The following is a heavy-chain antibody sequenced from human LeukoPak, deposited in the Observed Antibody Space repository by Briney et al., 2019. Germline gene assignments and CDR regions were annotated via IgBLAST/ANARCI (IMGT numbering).Heavy chain of an antibody. CDR3: ARLYSSGWYVPYYFDY. D-gene: IGHD6-19*01. CDR1: GGSFSGYY. V-gene: IGHV4-34*01. J-gene: IGHJ4*02. Sequence: PSETLSLTCAVYGGSFSGYYWSWIRQPPGKGLEWIGEINHSGSTNYNPSLKSRVTISVDTSKNQFSLKLNSVTAADTAVYYCARLYSSGWYVPYYFDYWGQGTLVTVSS. CDR2: INHSGST.